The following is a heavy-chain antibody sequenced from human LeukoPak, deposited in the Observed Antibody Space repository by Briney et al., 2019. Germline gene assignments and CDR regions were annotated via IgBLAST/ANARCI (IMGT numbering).Heavy chain of an antibody. Sequence: PGGSLRLSCTASGFTFSSYWMSWVRQAPGKGLEWVPSISSSSSYIYYADSVKGRFTISRDNAKNSLYLQMNSLRAEDTAVYYCARDRGIAAVDYWGQGTLVTVSS. V-gene: IGHV3-21*01. J-gene: IGHJ4*02. CDR2: ISSSSSYI. CDR3: ARDRGIAAVDY. D-gene: IGHD6-13*01. CDR1: GFTFSSYW.